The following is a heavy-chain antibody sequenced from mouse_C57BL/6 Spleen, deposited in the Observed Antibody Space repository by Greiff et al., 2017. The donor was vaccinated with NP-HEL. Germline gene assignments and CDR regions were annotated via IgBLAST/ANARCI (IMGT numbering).Heavy chain of an antibody. V-gene: IGHV1-15*01. J-gene: IGHJ4*01. Sequence: QVQLQQSGAELVRPGASVTLSCKASGYTFTDYEMHWVKQTPVHGLEWIGAIDPETGGTAYNQKFKGKAILTADKSSSTAYMELRSLTSEDSAVYYCTIYDYGDYYAMDYWGQGTSVTVSS. D-gene: IGHD2-4*01. CDR2: IDPETGGT. CDR3: TIYDYGDYYAMDY. CDR1: GYTFTDYE.